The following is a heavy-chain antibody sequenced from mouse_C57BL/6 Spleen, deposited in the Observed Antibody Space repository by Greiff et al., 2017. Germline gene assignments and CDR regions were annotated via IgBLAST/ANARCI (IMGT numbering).Heavy chain of an antibody. CDR3: ARYGYEGAMDY. Sequence: EVKLMESGGGLVQPGGSLKLSCAASGFTFSDYYMYWVRQTPEKRLEWVAYISNGGGSTYYPDTVKGRFTISRDNAKNTLYLQMSRLKSEDTAMYYCARYGYEGAMDYWGQGTSVTVSS. D-gene: IGHD2-2*01. J-gene: IGHJ4*01. CDR1: GFTFSDYY. CDR2: ISNGGGST. V-gene: IGHV5-12*01.